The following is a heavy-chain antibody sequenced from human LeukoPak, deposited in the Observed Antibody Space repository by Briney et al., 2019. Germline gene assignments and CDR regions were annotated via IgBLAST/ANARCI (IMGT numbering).Heavy chain of an antibody. D-gene: IGHD6-19*01. CDR1: GGSISSYY. J-gene: IGHJ4*02. Sequence: SETLSLTCTVSGGSISSYYWSWLRQPPGRGLEWIGHIYYSGSTNYNPSLKSRVTISVDTSKDQFSLKLSSVTAADTAVYYCARMMRYSSGWHGDFDYWGQGTLVTVSS. V-gene: IGHV4-59*01. CDR2: IYYSGST. CDR3: ARMMRYSSGWHGDFDY.